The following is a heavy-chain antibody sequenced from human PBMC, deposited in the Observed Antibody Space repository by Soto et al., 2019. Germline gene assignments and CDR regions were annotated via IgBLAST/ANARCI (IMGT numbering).Heavy chain of an antibody. D-gene: IGHD3-16*01. CDR3: AQGADWFDP. CDR2: ISGSGSNT. Sequence: EVQLLESGGGLGQPGGSLRLSCAASGFTFSSYAMNWVRQAPGKGLEWVSTISGSGSNTYYADSVKGRFTISRDNSKNTLYLQRNSLRAEDTALYYCAQGADWFDPWGQGTLVTVSS. J-gene: IGHJ5*02. V-gene: IGHV3-23*01. CDR1: GFTFSSYA.